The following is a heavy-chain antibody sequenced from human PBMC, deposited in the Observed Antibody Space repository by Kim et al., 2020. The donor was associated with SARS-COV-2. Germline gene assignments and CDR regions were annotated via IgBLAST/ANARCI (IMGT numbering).Heavy chain of an antibody. CDR3: ARQIGYCSGGSCYSPYYYYGMDV. Sequence: GASLQISCKGSGYSFTSYWIGWVRQMPGKGLEWMGIIYPGDSDTRYSPSFQGQVTISADKSISTAYLQWSSLKASDTAMYYCARQIGYCSGGSCYSPYYYYGMDVWGQGTTVTVSS. V-gene: IGHV5-51*01. CDR1: GYSFTSYW. CDR2: IYPGDSDT. J-gene: IGHJ6*02. D-gene: IGHD2-15*01.